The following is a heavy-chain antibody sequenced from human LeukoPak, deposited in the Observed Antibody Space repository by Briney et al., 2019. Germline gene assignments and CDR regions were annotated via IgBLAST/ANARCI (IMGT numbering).Heavy chain of an antibody. CDR1: GYSIRSHHW. CDR2: IYFSGSV. V-gene: IGHV4-28*05. CDR3: ARTDSSGYDAFDV. D-gene: IGHD3-22*01. Sequence: SETLSLTCTVSGYSIRSHHWWGWIRPPPGKGLEWIGYIYFSGSVLDNPSLKSRVTLSVDKSKSQFSLRMTSVTAVDPAVYYCARTDSSGYDAFDVWGQGTMVTVSS. J-gene: IGHJ3*01.